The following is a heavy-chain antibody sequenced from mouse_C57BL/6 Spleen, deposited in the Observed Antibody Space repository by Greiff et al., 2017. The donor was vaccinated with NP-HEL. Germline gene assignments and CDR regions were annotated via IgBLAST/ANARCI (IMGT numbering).Heavy chain of an antibody. CDR3: ARYSNYVRYFDV. CDR2: INPNTGGT. CDR1: GYTFTDYN. V-gene: IGHV1-22*01. D-gene: IGHD2-5*01. Sequence: VQLQQSGPELVKPGASVKMSCKASGYTFTDYNMHWVKQSHGKSLEWIGYINPNTGGTSYNQKFKGKATLTVNKSSSTAYMELRSLTSEDSAVYYCARYSNYVRYFDVWGTGTTVTVSS. J-gene: IGHJ1*03.